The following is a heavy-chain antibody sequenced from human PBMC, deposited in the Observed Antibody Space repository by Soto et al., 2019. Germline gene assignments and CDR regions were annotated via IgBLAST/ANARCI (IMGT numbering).Heavy chain of an antibody. V-gene: IGHV3-23*04. CDR3: AKRITMIVVARDCYFDY. CDR1: GFTFSSYA. Sequence: EVQLVESGGGLVKPGGSLRLSCAASGFTFSSYAMSWVRQAPGKGLEWVSAISGSGGSTYYADSVKGRFTISRDNSKNTLYLQMNSLRAEDTAVYYCAKRITMIVVARDCYFDYWGQGTLVTVSS. J-gene: IGHJ4*02. D-gene: IGHD3-22*01. CDR2: ISGSGGST.